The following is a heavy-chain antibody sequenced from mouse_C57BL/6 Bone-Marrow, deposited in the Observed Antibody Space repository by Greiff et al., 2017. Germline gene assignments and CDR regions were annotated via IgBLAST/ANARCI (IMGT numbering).Heavy chain of an antibody. V-gene: IGHV1-5*01. J-gene: IGHJ4*01. CDR3: TREIITTVVARGAMDY. CDR1: GYTFTSYW. Sequence: VQLKQSGTVLARPGASVKMSCKTSGYTFTSYWMHWVKQRPGQGLEWIGAIYPGNSDTSYNQKFKGKAKLTAVTSASTAYMELSSLTNEDSAVYYCTREIITTVVARGAMDYWGQGTSVTVSS. D-gene: IGHD1-1*01. CDR2: IYPGNSDT.